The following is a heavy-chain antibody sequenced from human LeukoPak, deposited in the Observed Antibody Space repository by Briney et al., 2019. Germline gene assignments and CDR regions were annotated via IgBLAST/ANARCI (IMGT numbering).Heavy chain of an antibody. V-gene: IGHV4-59*08. CDR1: GDSISGYY. CDR2: IYYSGST. Sequence: SETLSLTCTVSGDSISGYYWSWIRQPPGKGLEWIGYIYYSGSTNYNPSLKSRVTISVDTSKNQFSLKLSSVTAADTAVYYCARSPRMTNYDFWSGGFDPWGQGTLVTVSS. D-gene: IGHD3-3*01. J-gene: IGHJ5*02. CDR3: ARSPRMTNYDFWSGGFDP.